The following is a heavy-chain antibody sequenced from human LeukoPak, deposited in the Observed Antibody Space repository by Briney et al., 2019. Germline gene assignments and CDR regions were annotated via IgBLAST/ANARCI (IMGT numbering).Heavy chain of an antibody. D-gene: IGHD5-12*01. J-gene: IGHJ4*02. CDR2: IIPIFGTT. V-gene: IGHV1-69*05. CDR1: GGTFSSHA. CDR3: ARGDSGYDYGFDN. Sequence: ASVTVSCKASGGTFSSHAISWVRQAPGQGLEWVGGIIPIFGTTNYAQKFQGRVTITTDESTSTGYMELRSLRSDDTAVYYCARGDSGYDYGFDNWGQGTLVTVSS.